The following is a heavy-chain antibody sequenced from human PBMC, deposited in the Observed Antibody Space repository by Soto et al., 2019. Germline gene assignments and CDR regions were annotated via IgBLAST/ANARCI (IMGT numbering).Heavy chain of an antibody. J-gene: IGHJ4*02. CDR3: AKRNAVPGPPYSSLY. CDR2: SGSSGNT. CDR1: GFTFSSYA. V-gene: IGHV3-23*01. Sequence: PGGSLRLSCAASGFTFSSYAMSWVRQAPGNGLEWVSTSGSSGNTYYADSVKGRFTISRDNSKNTLYLQMNSLRAEDTAIYYCAKRNAVPGPPYSSLYWGPTPLVTVSS. D-gene: IGHD6-19*01.